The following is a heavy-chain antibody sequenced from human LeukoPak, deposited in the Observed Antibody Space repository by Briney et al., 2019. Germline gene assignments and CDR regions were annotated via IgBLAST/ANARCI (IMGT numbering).Heavy chain of an antibody. CDR1: GGSISSYY. D-gene: IGHD3-10*01. CDR3: AKNPGWFGELYSYMDV. J-gene: IGHJ6*03. Sequence: SETLSLTRSVSGGSISSYYWSWIRQPPGKGLEWIGYIYYSGRTSYNPSLKSRVTISVDTSKNQFSLKLSSVTAADTAVYYCAKNPGWFGELYSYMDVWGKGTTVTVSS. V-gene: IGHV4-59*01. CDR2: IYYSGRT.